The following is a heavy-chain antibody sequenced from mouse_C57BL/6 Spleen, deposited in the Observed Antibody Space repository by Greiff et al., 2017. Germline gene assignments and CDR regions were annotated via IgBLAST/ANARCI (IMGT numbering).Heavy chain of an antibody. CDR3: ARADRNDDLYYFDY. Sequence: VQLQQSGAELVKPGASVKMSCKASGYTFTSYWITWVKQRPGQGLEWIGDIYPGSGSTNYNEKFKSKATLTVDTSSSTAYMQLSSLTSEDSAVYYCARADRNDDLYYFDYWGQGTTLTVSS. CDR1: GYTFTSYW. D-gene: IGHD2-14*01. J-gene: IGHJ2*01. CDR2: IYPGSGST. V-gene: IGHV1-55*01.